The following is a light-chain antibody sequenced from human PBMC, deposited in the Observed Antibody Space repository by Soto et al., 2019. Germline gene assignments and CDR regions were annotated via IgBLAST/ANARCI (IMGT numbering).Light chain of an antibody. Sequence: EIVMTQSPATLSVSPGEGATLSCRASQGVSSYLAWYQQKPGQAPRLLIYDASNRATGIPARFSGSGSGTDFTLTISSLEPEDFAVYYCQQRSNWPSLTFGGGTKVDIK. V-gene: IGKV3-11*01. CDR3: QQRSNWPSLT. J-gene: IGKJ4*01. CDR2: DAS. CDR1: QGVSSY.